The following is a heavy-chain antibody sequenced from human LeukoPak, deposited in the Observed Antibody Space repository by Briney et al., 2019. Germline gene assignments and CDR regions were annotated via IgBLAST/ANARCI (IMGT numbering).Heavy chain of an antibody. Sequence: PGGSLTLSCAISGLTFSVYYRRWIRQAPGRGRECVSYISSSGNYINSADSVKGRFTITSDYPKNSLYLQMSSLRAEDTAVYYCARQGGEMLTGYLDYWGQGTLVTVSS. J-gene: IGHJ4*02. D-gene: IGHD3-9*01. V-gene: IGHV3-11*06. CDR1: GLTFSVYY. CDR2: ISSSGNYI. CDR3: ARQGGEMLTGYLDY.